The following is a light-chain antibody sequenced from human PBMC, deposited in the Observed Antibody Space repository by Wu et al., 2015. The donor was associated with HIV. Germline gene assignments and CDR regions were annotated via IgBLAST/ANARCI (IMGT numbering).Light chain of an antibody. CDR2: GTS. Sequence: EIVMTQSPATLSVSPGERATLSCRASQSITNNLAWYQQKPGQAPRLLFYGTSTRATGIPARFSGSGSGTEFTLTISSMQSEDFAVYYCQQYHNWPRTFGQGTKVGNQT. CDR3: QQYHNWPRT. CDR1: QSITNN. J-gene: IGKJ1*01. V-gene: IGKV3-15*01.